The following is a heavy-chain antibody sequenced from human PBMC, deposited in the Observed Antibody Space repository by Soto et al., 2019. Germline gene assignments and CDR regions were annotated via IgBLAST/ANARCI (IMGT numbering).Heavy chain of an antibody. V-gene: IGHV3-21*01. CDR2: ISSSSSYI. J-gene: IGHJ6*02. CDR1: GFTFRSYS. CDR3: TSPTTVTPTSSARNYSYAMDV. D-gene: IGHD4-4*01. Sequence: GGSLRLSCAASGFTFRSYSMNWVRQAPGKGLEWVSSISSSSSYIYYPDSEKGRFTIFRANTKNSLFLQMNSPRAEDTAVYYCTSPTTVTPTSSARNYSYAMDVWGQGTTVTVSS.